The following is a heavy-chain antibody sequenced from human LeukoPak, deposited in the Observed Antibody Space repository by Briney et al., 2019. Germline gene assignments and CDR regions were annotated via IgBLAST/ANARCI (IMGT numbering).Heavy chain of an antibody. V-gene: IGHV1-46*01. CDR3: AREGVSGSYLGY. CDR1: GYSFTSYY. CDR2: INPSGGST. J-gene: IGHJ4*02. Sequence: ASVKVSCKTSGYSFTSYYIHWVRLAPGQGLEWMGVINPSGGSTRYAQKFQDRVTMTRDMSTSTVYMELSSLRSEDAAVYYCAREGVSGSYLGYWGQGTLVTVSS. D-gene: IGHD1-26*01.